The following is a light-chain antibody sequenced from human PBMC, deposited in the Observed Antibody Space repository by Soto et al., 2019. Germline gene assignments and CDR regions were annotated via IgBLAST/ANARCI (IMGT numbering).Light chain of an antibody. CDR1: QSVDND. CDR2: DAS. J-gene: IGKJ5*01. Sequence: ESVLTQSPSTLSLSPAERATLSCRASQSVDNDLAWYQQKPGQPPRLLIYDASTRATGIPARFSGSGSGTEFTLTISSLQSEDFALYYCQQYNHWPPITFGPGTRLEIK. V-gene: IGKV3D-15*01. CDR3: QQYNHWPPIT.